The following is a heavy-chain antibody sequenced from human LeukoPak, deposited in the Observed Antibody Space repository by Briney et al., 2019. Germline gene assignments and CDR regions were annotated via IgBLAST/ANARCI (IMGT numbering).Heavy chain of an antibody. CDR1: GFTYSNYG. Sequence: GGSLRLSCAASGFTYSNYGMHWVRQAPGKGLEWVAVIWYDGSNKYYADSVKGRFTISRDNSKNTLYLQMSSLRADDTGVYYCAREFAAAGHGMDVWGQGTTVAVSS. CDR2: IWYDGSNK. V-gene: IGHV3-33*01. D-gene: IGHD6-13*01. J-gene: IGHJ6*02. CDR3: AREFAAAGHGMDV.